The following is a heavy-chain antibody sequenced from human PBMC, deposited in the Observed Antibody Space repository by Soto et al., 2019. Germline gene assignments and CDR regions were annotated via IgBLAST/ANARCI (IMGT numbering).Heavy chain of an antibody. D-gene: IGHD5-18*01. CDR1: GFSVSSNF. V-gene: IGHV3-53*01. Sequence: EVQLVESGGGLIQPGGSLRLSCAASGFSVSSNFISWVRQAPGKGLEWVSIIYSGGSADYGDSVKGRFTISRDTLKNTVYLQMNSLRAEDTAVYYCVRDWADTAADVGDYYALDVWGQVTTVTFSS. CDR3: VRDWADTAADVGDYYALDV. J-gene: IGHJ6*02. CDR2: IYSGGSA.